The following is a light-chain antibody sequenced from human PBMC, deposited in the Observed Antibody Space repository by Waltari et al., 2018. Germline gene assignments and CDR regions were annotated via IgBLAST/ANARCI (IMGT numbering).Light chain of an antibody. CDR1: QTISSY. CDR3: QHGNTFPLT. J-gene: IGKJ4*01. CDR2: DAS. V-gene: IGKV1-39*01. Sequence: DIQMTQSPSSLSASVGDRVPITCRPSQTISSYLNWYKQKPGKAPKFLIYDASTLQSGVPSRFSGTGSGTEFTLTISSLQPEDFATYYCQHGNTFPLTFGGGTKVEIK.